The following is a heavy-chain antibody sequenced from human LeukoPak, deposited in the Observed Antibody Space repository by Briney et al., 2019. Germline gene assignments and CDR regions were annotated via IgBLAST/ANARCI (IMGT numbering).Heavy chain of an antibody. Sequence: SQTLSLTCAVSGVSISSGAYSWTWIRQPPGKGLEWIGYIYYSGSTNYNPSLKSRVTISVDTSKNQFSLKLSSVTAADTAVYYCARDQYYYDSHDAFDIWGQGTMVTVSS. V-gene: IGHV4-61*08. CDR1: GVSISSGAYS. D-gene: IGHD3-22*01. CDR3: ARDQYYYDSHDAFDI. CDR2: IYYSGST. J-gene: IGHJ3*02.